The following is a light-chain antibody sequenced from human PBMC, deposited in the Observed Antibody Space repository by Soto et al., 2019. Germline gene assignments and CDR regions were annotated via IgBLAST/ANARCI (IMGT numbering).Light chain of an antibody. Sequence: IQKTQSPSSLSASVGDRVTITCQANQDITNSLNWYQQIPGKAPKLLIYGASNLVTGVPSRFSGRGSGTAFTFTISSLQPEDIATYYCQHYHNLPLTFGGGTKVEIK. CDR3: QHYHNLPLT. J-gene: IGKJ4*01. CDR2: GAS. CDR1: QDITNS. V-gene: IGKV1-33*01.